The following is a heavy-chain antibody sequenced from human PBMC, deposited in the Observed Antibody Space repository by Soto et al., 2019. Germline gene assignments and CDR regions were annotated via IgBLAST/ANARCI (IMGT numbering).Heavy chain of an antibody. J-gene: IGHJ6*02. V-gene: IGHV1-2*02. Sequence: GASVNVSCKASGHTFTGYYLHWVRQAPGQGLAWMGWINPHSGATTYAQRFQGRVTMTRDTSINTAYMELNRLTSDDTAVYYCARSATTTACYNCHYSGLDVWGQGTTVTVSS. CDR1: GHTFTGYY. D-gene: IGHD2-2*02. CDR2: INPHSGAT. CDR3: ARSATTTACYNCHYSGLDV.